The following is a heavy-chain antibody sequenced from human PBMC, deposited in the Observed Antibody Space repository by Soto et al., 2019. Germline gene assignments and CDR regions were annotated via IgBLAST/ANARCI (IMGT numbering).Heavy chain of an antibody. Sequence: PGASLKISCKGSGYNFHTYWIACVRQMPWKGLDWMGFNYPHESDTRYSPSFRGQGTISADKSINTAYLQWTSLKASDTASYFCARPTDYQYGLQVWAQGTSVTVSS. CDR3: ARPTDYQYGLQV. CDR1: GYNFHTYW. V-gene: IGHV5-51*01. CDR2: NYPHESDT. J-gene: IGHJ6*02. D-gene: IGHD4-17*01.